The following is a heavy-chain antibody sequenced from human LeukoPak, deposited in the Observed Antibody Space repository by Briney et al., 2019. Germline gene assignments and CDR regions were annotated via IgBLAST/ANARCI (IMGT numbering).Heavy chain of an antibody. Sequence: PGXSLRXSCEASGFSFRSYWMTWVRQAPGKGLEWVANIKQDGSEQHYVDSVKGRFTISRDNSKNTLYLQMNSLRREDTAMYYCTKDINSGIFYNTYMDVWGKGTPVTVSS. CDR3: TKDINSGIFYNTYMDV. J-gene: IGHJ6*03. V-gene: IGHV3-7*01. D-gene: IGHD3-10*01. CDR1: GFSFRSYW. CDR2: IKQDGSEQ.